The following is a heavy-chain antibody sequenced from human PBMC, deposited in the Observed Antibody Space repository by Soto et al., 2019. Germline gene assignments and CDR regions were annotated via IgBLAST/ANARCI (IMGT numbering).Heavy chain of an antibody. CDR2: ISTNVVST. V-gene: IGHV3-23*01. CDR3: AKDKGWRGAFDI. Sequence: GGSLRLSCAASGFTFSSYALTWVRQAPGKGLEWVSTISTNVVSTYYADSVKGRFSISRDNSRNTLYLQMNSLRAEDTAVYYCAKDKGWRGAFDIWGQGTMVTVSS. J-gene: IGHJ3*02. CDR1: GFTFSSYA. D-gene: IGHD2-15*01.